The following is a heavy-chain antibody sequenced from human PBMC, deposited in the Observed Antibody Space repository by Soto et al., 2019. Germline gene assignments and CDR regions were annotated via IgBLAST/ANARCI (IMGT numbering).Heavy chain of an antibody. CDR2: INHSGST. CDR3: ARGRAVPIFGVVRRTPTYGMDV. CDR1: GGSFSGYY. D-gene: IGHD3-3*01. V-gene: IGHV4-34*01. Sequence: PSETLSLTCAVYGGSFSGYYWSWIRQPPGKGLEWIGEINHSGSTNYNPSLKSRVTISVDTSKNQFSLKLSSVTAADTAVYYCARGRAVPIFGVVRRTPTYGMDVWGQGTTVTVSS. J-gene: IGHJ6*02.